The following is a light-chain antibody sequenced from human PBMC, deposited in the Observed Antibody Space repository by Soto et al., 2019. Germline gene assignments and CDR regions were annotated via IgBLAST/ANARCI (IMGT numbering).Light chain of an antibody. Sequence: DIQMTQSPSSLYAAVGDRVTITCRASQSISSYLNWYQQKPWKAPKHLIYAASSLQSGVPSRFSGSGSGTDFTLTIGSLQPEDFATYDCQQSYNTPRTFGQGTKLEIK. V-gene: IGKV1-39*01. J-gene: IGKJ2*01. CDR3: QQSYNTPRT. CDR1: QSISSY. CDR2: AAS.